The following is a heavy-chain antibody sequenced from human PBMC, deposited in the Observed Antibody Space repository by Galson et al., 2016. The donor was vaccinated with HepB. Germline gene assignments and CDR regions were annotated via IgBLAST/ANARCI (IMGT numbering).Heavy chain of an antibody. J-gene: IGHJ5*02. CDR3: AISRATKFDP. V-gene: IGHV5-10-1*01. D-gene: IGHD5-12*01. Sequence: QSGAEVKKPGESLRISCKVSGSSFDSYWITWVRQMPGKGLEWMGRIDPSDSYTDYSPSFQGHVTISADKSISTAYLQLSSLEASDTAIYYCAISRATKFDPWGQGTLVTVSS. CDR1: GSSFDSYW. CDR2: IDPSDSYT.